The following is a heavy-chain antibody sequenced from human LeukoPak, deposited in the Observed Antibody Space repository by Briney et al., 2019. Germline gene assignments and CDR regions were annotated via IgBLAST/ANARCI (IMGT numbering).Heavy chain of an antibody. V-gene: IGHV4-4*07. CDR1: GGSISSYY. CDR2: IYTSGST. Sequence: TETLSLTCTVSGGSISSYYWSWIRQPAGKGLEWIGRIYTSGSTNYNPSLKSRVTMSVDTSKNQFSLKLSSVTAADTAVYYCAREDGIAAAGYYGMDVWGQGTTVTVSS. J-gene: IGHJ6*02. D-gene: IGHD6-13*01. CDR3: AREDGIAAAGYYGMDV.